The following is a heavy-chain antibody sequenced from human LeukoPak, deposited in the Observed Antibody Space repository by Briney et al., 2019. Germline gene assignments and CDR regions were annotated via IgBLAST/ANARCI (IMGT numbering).Heavy chain of an antibody. D-gene: IGHD5-18*01. CDR2: INPRGGST. V-gene: IGHV1-46*01. CDR3: AREIGPIQLHLWGSAFDY. CDR1: GYTFTNYY. Sequence: ASVKVSCKASGYTFTNYYMHWVRQAPGQGPEWMGIINPRGGSTSYAQKFQGRVTMTRDTSTNTVYMDLSSLRSEDTAVYYCAREIGPIQLHLWGSAFDYWGQGTLVTVSS. J-gene: IGHJ4*02.